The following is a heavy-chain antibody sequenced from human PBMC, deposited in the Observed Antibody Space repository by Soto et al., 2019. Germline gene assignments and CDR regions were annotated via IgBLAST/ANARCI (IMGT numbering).Heavy chain of an antibody. CDR1: GGSISSYY. Sequence: SETLSLTCTVSGGSISSYYWSWIRQPPGKGLEWIGYIYYSGSTNYNPSLKSRVTISVDTSKNQFSLKLSSVTAADTAVYYCARAGPISGFPLRPLYGMDVWGQGTTVTVSS. CDR2: IYYSGST. J-gene: IGHJ6*02. CDR3: ARAGPISGFPLRPLYGMDV. V-gene: IGHV4-59*01. D-gene: IGHD4-17*01.